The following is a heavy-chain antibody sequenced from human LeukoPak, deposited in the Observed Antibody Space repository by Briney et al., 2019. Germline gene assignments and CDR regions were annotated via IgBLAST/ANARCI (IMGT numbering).Heavy chain of an antibody. V-gene: IGHV3-30*18. J-gene: IGHJ1*01. Sequence: GGSLRLSCAASGFIFSGYGMHWVRQAPGKGLEWVAFISQDESTKHYADSVKRRFTISRHNSKNTLYLQINNLRVEDTAVYYCAKDRIVISFGDVSKHWGQGTLVTVSS. CDR3: AKDRIVISFGDVSKH. D-gene: IGHD3-10*01. CDR2: ISQDESTK. CDR1: GFIFSGYG.